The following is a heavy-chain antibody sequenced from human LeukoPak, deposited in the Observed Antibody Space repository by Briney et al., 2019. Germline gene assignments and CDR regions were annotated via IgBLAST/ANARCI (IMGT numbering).Heavy chain of an antibody. Sequence: PGGSLRLSCAASGFTFTCCWMSWVRRTPGKGLEWVASIKQDGREKFYADSVKGRFTISRDNAQNSLYLQVNSLRAEDTAVYYCARVPGKTRYFDSWGQGVLVTVSS. D-gene: IGHD1-26*01. V-gene: IGHV3-7*01. CDR3: ARVPGKTRYFDS. J-gene: IGHJ4*02. CDR2: IKQDGREK. CDR1: GFTFTCCW.